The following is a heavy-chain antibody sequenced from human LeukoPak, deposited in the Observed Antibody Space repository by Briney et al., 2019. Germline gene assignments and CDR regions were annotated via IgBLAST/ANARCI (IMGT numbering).Heavy chain of an antibody. CDR1: GGSISSYY. V-gene: IGHV4-59*01. J-gene: IGHJ5*02. D-gene: IGHD1-26*01. CDR3: AREWELAWFDP. Sequence: SETLSLTCTVSGGSISSYYWSWIRQPPGKGLEWIGYIFYSGSTNYNPSLKSRVTISVDTSKNQFSLKLSSVTAADTAVYYCAREWELAWFDPWGQGTLVTVSS. CDR2: IFYSGST.